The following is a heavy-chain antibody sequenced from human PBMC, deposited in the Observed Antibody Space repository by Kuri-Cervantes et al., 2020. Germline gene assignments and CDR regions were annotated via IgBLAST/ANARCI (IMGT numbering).Heavy chain of an antibody. J-gene: IGHJ4*02. D-gene: IGHD3-22*01. Sequence: GSLRLSCTVSGGSVSSGSYYWSWIRQPPGKGLEWIGYIYYSGSTNYNPSLKSRVSISLDTSKNEFSLKLRSVTAADTAVYYCARARGYYDSSGRTFDYWGQGTLVTVSS. CDR2: IYYSGST. CDR3: ARARGYYDSSGRTFDY. V-gene: IGHV4-61*01. CDR1: GGSVSSGSYY.